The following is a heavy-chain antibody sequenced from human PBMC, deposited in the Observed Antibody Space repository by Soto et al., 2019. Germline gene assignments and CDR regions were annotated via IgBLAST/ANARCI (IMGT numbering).Heavy chain of an antibody. CDR1: GGSISSGGYY. Sequence: SETLSLTCTVSGGSISSGGYYWSWIRQHPGKGLEWIGYIYYSGSTYYNPSLRSRVTISVDTSKNQFSLKLSSATAADTAVYYCARDRDVREALYYYYGMDVWGQGTTVTVSS. D-gene: IGHD3-10*02. CDR3: ARDRDVREALYYYYGMDV. CDR2: IYYSGST. V-gene: IGHV4-31*03. J-gene: IGHJ6*02.